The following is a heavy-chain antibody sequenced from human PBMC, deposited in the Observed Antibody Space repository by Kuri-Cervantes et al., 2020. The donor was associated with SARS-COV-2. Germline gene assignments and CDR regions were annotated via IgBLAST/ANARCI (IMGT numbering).Heavy chain of an antibody. D-gene: IGHD5-18*01. Sequence: ASVKVSCKASGYTFTSYDINWVRQATGQGLEWMGWMNPNSGNTGYAQKFQGRVTMTRNTSISTAYMELSRLRSDDMAVYYCARGSWIQLWFGGQGGMDVWGQGTTVTVSS. CDR1: GYTFTSYD. CDR3: ARGSWIQLWFGGQGGMDV. CDR2: MNPNSGNT. V-gene: IGHV1-8*01. J-gene: IGHJ6*02.